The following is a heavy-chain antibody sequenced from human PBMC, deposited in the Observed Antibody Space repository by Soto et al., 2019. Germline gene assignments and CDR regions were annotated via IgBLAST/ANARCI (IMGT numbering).Heavy chain of an antibody. CDR3: ARGLYSSSWHLNWFDP. V-gene: IGHV6-1*01. CDR2: TYYRSKWYN. D-gene: IGHD6-13*01. CDR1: GDSVSSNSAA. J-gene: IGHJ5*02. Sequence: SQTLSLTCAISGDSVSSNSAAWNWIRQSPSRGLEWLGRTYYRSKWYNDYAVSVKSRITINPATSKNQFSLQLNSVTPEDTAVYYCARGLYSSSWHLNWFDPWGQGTLVTVSS.